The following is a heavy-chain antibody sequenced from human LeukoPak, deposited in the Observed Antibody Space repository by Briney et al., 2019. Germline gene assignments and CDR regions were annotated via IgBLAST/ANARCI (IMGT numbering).Heavy chain of an antibody. Sequence: GGSLRLSCAASGFTFSIYWMHWVRQAPGKGLVWVSRINSDGSGTSYADSVKGRFTISRDNAKNTLYLQMDSLRDEDTAVYYCAKEYSNGRYVDWGQGTLVTVSS. CDR2: INSDGSGT. J-gene: IGHJ4*02. V-gene: IGHV3-74*01. CDR1: GFTFSIYW. D-gene: IGHD6-19*01. CDR3: AKEYSNGRYVD.